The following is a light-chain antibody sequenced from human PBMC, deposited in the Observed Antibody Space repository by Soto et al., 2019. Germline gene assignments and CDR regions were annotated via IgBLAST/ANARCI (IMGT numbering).Light chain of an antibody. J-gene: IGLJ1*01. Sequence: QSALTQPASVSGSPGQSITISCTGTSSDVGGYNYVSWYQQHPGKAPKLMIYEVRNRPSGVSNRSSGSKSGNTASLTISGLQAEDEADYYCSSYTSSTFYVFGTGTKLTVL. V-gene: IGLV2-14*01. CDR3: SSYTSSTFYV. CDR2: EVR. CDR1: SSDVGGYNY.